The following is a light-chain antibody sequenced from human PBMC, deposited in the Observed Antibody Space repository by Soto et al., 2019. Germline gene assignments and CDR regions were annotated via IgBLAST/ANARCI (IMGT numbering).Light chain of an antibody. Sequence: DIQMTQSPSTVSASVGDRVTITCRASQSISSWLAWYQQKPGRAPKLLIYKASSLESGVPSRFSGSGSGTEFTLTISSLQPDDFAPYYCQQYNSYSETFGQRAKVDIK. CDR1: QSISSW. V-gene: IGKV1-5*03. CDR3: QQYNSYSET. CDR2: KAS. J-gene: IGKJ1*01.